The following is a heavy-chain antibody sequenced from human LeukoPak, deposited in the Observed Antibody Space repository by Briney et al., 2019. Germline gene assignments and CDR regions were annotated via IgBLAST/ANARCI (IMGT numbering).Heavy chain of an antibody. V-gene: IGHV1-2*02. D-gene: IGHD3-22*01. J-gene: IGHJ4*02. CDR3: ARGPAYYHDSSGYPDY. CDR2: INPNSGGT. Sequence: GASVKVSCKASGYTATGYYMHWVRQAPGQGLEWMGWINPNSGGTNHAQKFQGRVTMTRDTSISTAYMELSRLRSDDTAVYYCARGPAYYHDSSGYPDYWGQGTLVTVSS. CDR1: GYTATGYY.